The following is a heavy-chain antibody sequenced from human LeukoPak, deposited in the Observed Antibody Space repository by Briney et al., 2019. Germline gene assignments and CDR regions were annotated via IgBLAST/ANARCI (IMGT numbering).Heavy chain of an antibody. CDR2: INHSGST. J-gene: IGHJ3*02. D-gene: IGHD1-26*01. Sequence: SETLSLTCAVYGGSFSGYCWSWIRQPPGKGLEWIGEINHSGSTNYNPSLKSRVTISVDTSKNQFSLKLSSVTAADTAVYYCARAAGADAFDIWGQGTMVTVSS. CDR3: ARAAGADAFDI. V-gene: IGHV4-34*01. CDR1: GGSFSGYC.